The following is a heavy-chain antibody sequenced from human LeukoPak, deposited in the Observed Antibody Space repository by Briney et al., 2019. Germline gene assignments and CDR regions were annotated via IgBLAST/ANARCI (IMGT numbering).Heavy chain of an antibody. V-gene: IGHV3-30-3*01. CDR3: AKDWSGGVTGTTGGPFDI. CDR1: GFTFSSYA. CDR2: ISYDGSNK. J-gene: IGHJ3*02. D-gene: IGHD1-7*01. Sequence: GGSLRLSCAASGFTFSSYAMHWVRQAPGKGLEWVAVISYDGSNKYYADSVKGRFTISRDNSKNTLYLQMNSLRAEDTAVYYCAKDWSGGVTGTTGGPFDIWGQGTMVTVSS.